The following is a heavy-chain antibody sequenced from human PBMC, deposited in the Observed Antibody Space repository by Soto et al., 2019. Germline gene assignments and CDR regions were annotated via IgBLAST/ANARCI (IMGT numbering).Heavy chain of an antibody. V-gene: IGHV1-18*01. J-gene: IGHJ6*02. CDR2: VSANNGHT. CDR1: GFTFSNYG. Sequence: ASVKVSCKASGFTFSNYGLNWVRQAPGQGLEWMGWVSANNGHTNYAQNLQGRVSMTTDTSTSTAYMELRGLRFHDTAVYYCARDIESVTAKHFFYYYAMDVWGQGTTVTVSS. CDR3: ARDIESVTAKHFFYYYAMDV. D-gene: IGHD2-8*01.